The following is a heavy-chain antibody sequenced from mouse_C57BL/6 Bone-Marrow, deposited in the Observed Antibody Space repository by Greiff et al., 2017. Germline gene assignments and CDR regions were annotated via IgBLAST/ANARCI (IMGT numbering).Heavy chain of an antibody. Sequence: QVQLQQSGAELVKPGASVKLSCKASGYTFTSYWMQWVKQRPGQGLEWIGEIDPSDSYTNYNQKFKGKATLTVDTSSSTAYMQLSSLPSEDSAVYYCGRDETWLAYGGQGTLVTVTA. CDR3: GRDETWLAY. CDR1: GYTFTSYW. V-gene: IGHV1-50*01. CDR2: IDPSDSYT. J-gene: IGHJ3*01.